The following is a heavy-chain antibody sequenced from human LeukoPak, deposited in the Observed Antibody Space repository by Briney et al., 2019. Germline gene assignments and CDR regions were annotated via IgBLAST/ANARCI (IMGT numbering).Heavy chain of an antibody. CDR2: IKSKTDGGTT. V-gene: IGHV3-15*01. CDR1: GFTFSNAW. D-gene: IGHD3-22*01. CDR3: TTDPPYDSSGYYDALDI. J-gene: IGHJ3*02. Sequence: GGSLRLSCAASGFTFSNAWMSWVRQAPGKGLEWVGRIKSKTDGGTTDYAAPVKGRFTISRDDSKNTPYLQMNSLKTEDTAVYYCTTDPPYDSSGYYDALDIWGQGTMVTVSS.